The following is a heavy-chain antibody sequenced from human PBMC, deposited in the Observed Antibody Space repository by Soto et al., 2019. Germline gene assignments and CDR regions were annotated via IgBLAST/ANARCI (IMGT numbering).Heavy chain of an antibody. CDR2: IIPILGIA. D-gene: IGHD3-3*01. J-gene: IGHJ5*02. Sequence: SVKVSCKASGGTFSSYAISWVRQAPGQGLEWMGRIIPILGIANYAQKFQGRVTITADKSTSTAYMELSSLRSEDTAVYYCAREDSVTIFGVVIFWFDPWGQGTLVTVSS. CDR3: AREDSVTIFGVVIFWFDP. CDR1: GGTFSSYA. V-gene: IGHV1-69*04.